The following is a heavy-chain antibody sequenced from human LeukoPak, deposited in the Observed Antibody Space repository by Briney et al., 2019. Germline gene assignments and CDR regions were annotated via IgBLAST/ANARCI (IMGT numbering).Heavy chain of an antibody. CDR2: MNPNSGNT. V-gene: IGHV1-8*03. CDR1: GYTFTNFD. D-gene: IGHD1-7*01. J-gene: IGHJ6*03. Sequence: ASVKVSCKTSGYTFTNFDINWERQASGHGLDWMGWMNPNSGNTGYAQKFQGRVTITRNTSISTAYMELSSLRSEDTAVYYCARAPSWNYNRYYYYYVDDWGRGTTVTVSS. CDR3: ARAPSWNYNRYYYYYVDD.